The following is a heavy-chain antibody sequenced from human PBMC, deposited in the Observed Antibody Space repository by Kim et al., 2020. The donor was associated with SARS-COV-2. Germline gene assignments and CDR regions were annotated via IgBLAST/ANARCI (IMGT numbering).Heavy chain of an antibody. CDR2: ISGSGGST. CDR1: GFTFSSYA. CDR3: AKGVIYYYDTNGVY. V-gene: IGHV3-23*01. J-gene: IGHJ4*02. Sequence: GGSLRLSCAASGFTFSSYAMSWVRQAPGKGLEWVSAISGSGGSTYYADSVKGRFTISRDNSKNTLYLQMNSLRAEDTAVYYCAKGVIYYYDTNGVYWGQGTLVTVSS. D-gene: IGHD3-22*01.